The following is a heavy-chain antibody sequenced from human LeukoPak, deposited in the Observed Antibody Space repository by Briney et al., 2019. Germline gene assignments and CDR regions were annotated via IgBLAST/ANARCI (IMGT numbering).Heavy chain of an antibody. D-gene: IGHD6-6*01. CDR1: GYGFTSYL. CDR3: ARRSSIATRLFDF. J-gene: IGHJ4*02. Sequence: GESLQISCKGSGYGFTSYLIGWVRQMPGEGLEWMGIIYPGDSDTKYSPSFQGQVTISADKSITTTYLQWSSLKASDTAIYYCARRSSIATRLFDFWGQGTLVTVSS. V-gene: IGHV5-51*01. CDR2: IYPGDSDT.